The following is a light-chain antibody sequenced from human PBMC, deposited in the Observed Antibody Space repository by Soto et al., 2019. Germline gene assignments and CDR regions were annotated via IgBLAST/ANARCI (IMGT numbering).Light chain of an antibody. J-gene: IGKJ1*01. CDR2: GAS. CDR1: QSVSNY. V-gene: IGKV3-15*01. Sequence: QCLHTLSLCLGEHATLSCGASQSVSNYLAWYQQKPGQAPRLLIHGASTRAPGFPARFSGSGSGTDFTLTISSLQSEDFAVYYCQQYNNWPWTFGQGTKVDIK. CDR3: QQYNNWPWT.